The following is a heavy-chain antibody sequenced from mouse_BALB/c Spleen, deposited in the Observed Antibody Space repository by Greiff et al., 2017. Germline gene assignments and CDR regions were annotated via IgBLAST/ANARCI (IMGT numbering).Heavy chain of an antibody. J-gene: IGHJ4*01. V-gene: IGHV5-17*02. CDR2: ISSGSSTI. Sequence: EVKLVESGGGLVQPGGSRKLSCAASGFTFSSFGMHWVRQAPEKGLEWVAYISSGSSTIYYADTVKGRFTISRDNPKNTLFLQMTSLRSEDTAMYYCARSYYGSYYAMDYWGQGTSVTVSS. D-gene: IGHD2-10*01. CDR3: ARSYYGSYYAMDY. CDR1: GFTFSSFG.